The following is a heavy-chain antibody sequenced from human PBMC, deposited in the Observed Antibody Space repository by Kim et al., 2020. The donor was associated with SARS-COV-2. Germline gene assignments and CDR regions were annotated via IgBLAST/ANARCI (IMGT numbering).Heavy chain of an antibody. CDR2: ISWNSGSI. CDR3: AKVNGDYPDDAFDI. CDR1: GFTFDDYA. Sequence: GGSLRLSCAASGFTFDDYAMHWVRQAPGKGLEWVSGISWNSGSIGYADSVKGRFTISRDNAKNSLYLQMNSLRAEDTALYYCAKVNGDYPDDAFDIWGQGTMVTVSS. V-gene: IGHV3-9*01. J-gene: IGHJ3*02. D-gene: IGHD4-17*01.